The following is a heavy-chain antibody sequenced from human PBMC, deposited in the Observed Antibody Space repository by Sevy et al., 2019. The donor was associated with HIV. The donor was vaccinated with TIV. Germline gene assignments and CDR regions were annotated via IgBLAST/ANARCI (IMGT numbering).Heavy chain of an antibody. CDR3: ARDSGLQLFRY. Sequence: GGSLRLSCAASGFSFSSYGMHWVRQAPGKGLEWVALVWYDGSDKYYADSVKGRFTISRDNSKNTLYLQMNRLRVEDTAVYYCARDSGLQLFRYWGQGTLVTVSS. CDR1: GFSFSSYG. J-gene: IGHJ4*02. D-gene: IGHD1-1*01. V-gene: IGHV3-33*01. CDR2: VWYDGSDK.